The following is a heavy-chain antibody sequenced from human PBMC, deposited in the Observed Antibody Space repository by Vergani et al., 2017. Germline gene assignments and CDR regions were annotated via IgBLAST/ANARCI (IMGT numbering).Heavy chain of an antibody. V-gene: IGHV3-74*03. CDR3: ARVGCSSTSCTRDAFDI. CDR1: GFSFNSYW. Sequence: DVHLAESGGGFFQPGGSLRLSCSASGFSFNSYWMHWVRQVPGKGLLWVSRIKSDGSITAYADSVKGRFTISRDNAQNTLYLQMNSLRAEDTAVYYCARVGCSSTSCTRDAFDIWGQGTMVTVSS. D-gene: IGHD2-2*01. CDR2: IKSDGSIT. J-gene: IGHJ3*02.